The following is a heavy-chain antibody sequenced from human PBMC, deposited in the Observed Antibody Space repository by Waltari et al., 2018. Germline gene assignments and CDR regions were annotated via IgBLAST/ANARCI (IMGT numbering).Heavy chain of an antibody. V-gene: IGHV3-74*01. CDR1: GFAFRSYS. CDR2: INPDGTNA. Sequence: EVQLVESGGGLVQPGGSLRLSFVASGFAFRSYSMHWVRQAPGKGLMWVGRINPDGTNATYADSVRGRFTISRDNARDTLYLRMSSLRREDTAVYYCAIAEDWGQGTLVTVSS. CDR3: AIAED. J-gene: IGHJ4*02.